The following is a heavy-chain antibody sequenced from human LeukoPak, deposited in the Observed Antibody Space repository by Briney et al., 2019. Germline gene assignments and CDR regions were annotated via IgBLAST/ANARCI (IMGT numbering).Heavy chain of an antibody. J-gene: IGHJ4*02. CDR3: ARLPGGGYLFDY. D-gene: IGHD5-12*01. CDR1: GGSISSYY. Sequence: PSETLSLTCTVSGGSISSYYWSWIRQPPGKGLEWIGYIYYSGSTNYNPSLKSRVTISVDTSKNQFSLKLSSVTAADTAVYYCARLPGGGYLFDYWGQGTLVTVSS. V-gene: IGHV4-59*08. CDR2: IYYSGST.